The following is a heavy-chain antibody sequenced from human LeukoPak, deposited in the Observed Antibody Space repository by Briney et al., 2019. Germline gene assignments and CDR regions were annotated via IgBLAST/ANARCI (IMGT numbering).Heavy chain of an antibody. J-gene: IGHJ4*02. D-gene: IGHD6-19*01. CDR1: GYSYTSYW. CDR2: IYPGDSDT. Sequence: GESLKISCKGSGYSYTSYWIGWVRQMPGKGLEWMGIIYPGDSDTRYSPSFQGQVTMSADKSISTAYLQWSSLKASDTAKYYCASRTGSSGWYVLDYWGQGTLVTVSS. CDR3: ASRTGSSGWYVLDY. V-gene: IGHV5-51*01.